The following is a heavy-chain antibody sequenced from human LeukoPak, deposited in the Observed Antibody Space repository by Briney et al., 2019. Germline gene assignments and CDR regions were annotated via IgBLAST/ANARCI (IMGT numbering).Heavy chain of an antibody. Sequence: SETLSLTCAVYGGSFSGYYWSWIRQPAGKGLEWIGRIYTSGSTNYNPSLKSRVTISVDTSKNQFSLKLSSVTAADTAVYYCARDLGYGEFDYWGQGTLVTVSS. CDR3: ARDLGYGEFDY. J-gene: IGHJ4*02. CDR1: GGSFSGYY. V-gene: IGHV4-4*07. CDR2: IYTSGST. D-gene: IGHD4-17*01.